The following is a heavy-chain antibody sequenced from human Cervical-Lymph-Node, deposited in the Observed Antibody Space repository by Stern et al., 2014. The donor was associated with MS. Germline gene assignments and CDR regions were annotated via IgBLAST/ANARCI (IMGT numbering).Heavy chain of an antibody. J-gene: IGHJ6*02. Sequence: VQLVQSGAEVKKPGSSVTVSCKASGGTFSSYAISWVRQAPGQGLEWMGGIIPIFGTANYAQKLQGRVTITGDESTSTAYMELSSLRSEDTAVYYCASRIAVAGDYYYGMDVWGQGTTVTVSS. CDR1: GGTFSSYA. CDR3: ASRIAVAGDYYYGMDV. V-gene: IGHV1-69*01. D-gene: IGHD6-19*01. CDR2: IIPIFGTA.